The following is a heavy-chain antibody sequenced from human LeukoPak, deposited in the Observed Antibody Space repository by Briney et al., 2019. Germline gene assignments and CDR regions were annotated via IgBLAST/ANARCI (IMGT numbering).Heavy chain of an antibody. CDR3: ARGGYYGSGSYYRSFDY. Sequence: SETLPLTCAVYGGSFSGYYWSWIRQPPGKGLEWIGEINHSGSTNYNPSLKSRVTISVDTSKNQFSLKLSSVTAADTAVYYCARGGYYGSGSYYRSFDYWGQGTLVTVSS. D-gene: IGHD3-10*01. J-gene: IGHJ4*02. CDR2: INHSGST. V-gene: IGHV4-34*01. CDR1: GGSFSGYY.